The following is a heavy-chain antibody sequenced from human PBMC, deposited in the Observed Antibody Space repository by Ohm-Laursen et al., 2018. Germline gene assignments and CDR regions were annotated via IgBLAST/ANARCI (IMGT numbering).Heavy chain of an antibody. J-gene: IGHJ6*02. CDR3: ARGHYDMNL. CDR1: GFTFSSYS. CDR2: ISSSSSTI. Sequence: SLRLSCTASGFTFSSYSMNWVRQAPGKGLGGVSYISSSSSTIYYADSVKGRFTISRDNAKNSLYLQMNSLRVEDTAVFYRARGHYDMNLWGQGTTVTVSS. V-gene: IGHV3-48*04.